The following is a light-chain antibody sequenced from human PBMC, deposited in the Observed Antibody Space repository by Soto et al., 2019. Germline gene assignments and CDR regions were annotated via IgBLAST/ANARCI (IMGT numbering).Light chain of an antibody. V-gene: IGKV1-39*01. CDR1: QSISSY. J-gene: IGKJ1*01. CDR2: AAS. CDR3: QQSYSTLWT. Sequence: DIQRNQSPSSLSASVGVRVTVPCLTSQSISSYLNWYQQKPGKAPKLLIYAASSLQSGVPSRFSGSGSGTDFTLAISSLQPEDFATYYCQQSYSTLWTFGQGTKVDIK.